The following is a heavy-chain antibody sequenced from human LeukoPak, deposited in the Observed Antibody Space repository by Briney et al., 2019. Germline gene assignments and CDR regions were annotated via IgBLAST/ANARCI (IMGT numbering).Heavy chain of an antibody. J-gene: IGHJ6*02. CDR2: INHSGST. D-gene: IGHD2-15*01. Sequence: SETLSLTCAVYGVSFSGYYWSWIRQSPGKGLEWIGEINHSGSTNYNPSLKSRVTISVDTSKNQFSLKLSSVTAADTAVYYCARDCSGGSCYPDTYGMDVWGQGTTVTVSS. V-gene: IGHV4-34*01. CDR1: GVSFSGYY. CDR3: ARDCSGGSCYPDTYGMDV.